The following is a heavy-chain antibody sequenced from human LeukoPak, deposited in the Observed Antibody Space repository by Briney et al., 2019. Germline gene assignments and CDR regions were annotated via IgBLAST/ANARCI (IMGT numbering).Heavy chain of an antibody. D-gene: IGHD6-19*01. CDR2: IYRSGST. CDR3: ARVSARYSSVLGIYYYYYMDV. CDR1: GFSVSSVYY. Sequence: PPETLSPTCTDSGFSVSSVYYWGWTRQPPGKGLEWIGTIYRSGSTYYNPSLKSRVTISVDTSKNQFSLKLTSVTAADTAVYCCARVSARYSSVLGIYYYYYMDVWGKGTTVTVSS. J-gene: IGHJ6*03. V-gene: IGHV4-38-2*02.